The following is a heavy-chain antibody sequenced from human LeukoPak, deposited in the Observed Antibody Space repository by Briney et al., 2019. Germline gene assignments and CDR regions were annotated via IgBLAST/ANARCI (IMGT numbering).Heavy chain of an antibody. CDR3: ATEQQLARFDY. D-gene: IGHD6-13*01. Sequence: GGSLRLSCAASGFTFSIYAMHWVRQAPGKGLEWVAVISYDGSNKYYADSVKGRFTTSRDNSKNTLYLQMNSLRAEDTAVYYCATEQQLARFDYWGQGTLVTVSS. V-gene: IGHV3-30*04. J-gene: IGHJ4*02. CDR2: ISYDGSNK. CDR1: GFTFSIYA.